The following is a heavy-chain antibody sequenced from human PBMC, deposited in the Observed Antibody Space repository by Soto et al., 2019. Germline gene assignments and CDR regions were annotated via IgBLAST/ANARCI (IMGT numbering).Heavy chain of an antibody. V-gene: IGHV3-74*03. J-gene: IGHJ4*02. Sequence: GGSVRLSCAASGFTGFTFSDYWMYWVRQPPGKGLVWVSYITGDGSTTPYADSVKGRFTISRDNARNTLYLQMNSLRPEDTAKYYCARGRGYCDGGGCYTSYIDYRRQGTPVSVAS. CDR2: ITGDGSTT. CDR1: GFTGFTFSDYW. CDR3: ARGRGYCDGGGCYTSYIDY. D-gene: IGHD2-15*01.